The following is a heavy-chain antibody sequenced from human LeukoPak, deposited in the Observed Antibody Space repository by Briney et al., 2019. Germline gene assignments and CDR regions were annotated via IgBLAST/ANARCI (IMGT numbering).Heavy chain of an antibody. Sequence: PGGSLRLSCAASGFTFSSYAMSWVRQAPGKGLERVSAISGGGGSTYYADSVKGRFTVSRDNSKNTLYLQMNSLRAEDTAVYYCAWYSSGWYSVDYWGQGTLVTVSS. CDR2: ISGGGGST. CDR3: AWYSSGWYSVDY. V-gene: IGHV3-23*01. CDR1: GFTFSSYA. J-gene: IGHJ4*01. D-gene: IGHD6-19*01.